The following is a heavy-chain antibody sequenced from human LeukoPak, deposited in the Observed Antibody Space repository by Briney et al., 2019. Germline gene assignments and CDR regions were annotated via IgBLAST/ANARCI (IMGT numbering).Heavy chain of an antibody. J-gene: IGHJ1*01. CDR2: INPSGGST. D-gene: IGHD6-19*01. CDR3: ARGWRAVALTRAEYFQH. V-gene: IGHV1-46*01. Sequence: GASVKVSCKASGYTFTSYYMHWVRQAPGQGLEWMGIINPSGGSTSYAQKFQGRVTMTRDTSTSTVYMELSSLRSEDTAVYYCARGWRAVALTRAEYFQHWGQGTLVTVSS. CDR1: GYTFTSYY.